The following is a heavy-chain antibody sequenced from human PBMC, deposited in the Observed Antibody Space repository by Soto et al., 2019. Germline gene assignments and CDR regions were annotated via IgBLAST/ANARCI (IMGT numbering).Heavy chain of an antibody. Sequence: AASVKVSCKASGYTFTSYDINWVRQATGQGLEWMGWMNPNSGNTGYAQKFQGRVTMTRNTSISTAYMELSSLRSEDTAVYYCARGQGYCISTSCYFDYWGQGTLVTVSS. CDR1: GYTFTSYD. J-gene: IGHJ4*02. CDR2: MNPNSGNT. V-gene: IGHV1-8*01. D-gene: IGHD2-2*01. CDR3: ARGQGYCISTSCYFDY.